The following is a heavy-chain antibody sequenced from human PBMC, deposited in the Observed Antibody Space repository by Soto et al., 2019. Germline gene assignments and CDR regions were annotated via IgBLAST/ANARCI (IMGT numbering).Heavy chain of an antibody. J-gene: IGHJ4*02. CDR1: GGSFSAYY. CDR3: AKGKHPDY. Sequence: QVQLQQWGAGLLKPSETLSLTCAVYGGSFSAYYWSWIRQPPGKGLEWIGEIKHSGSTNYNPSLKSRVTISADTSKNQFSLKLSSVTAAYTAVYYCAKGKHPDYWGQGTLVTVSS. V-gene: IGHV4-34*01. CDR2: IKHSGST.